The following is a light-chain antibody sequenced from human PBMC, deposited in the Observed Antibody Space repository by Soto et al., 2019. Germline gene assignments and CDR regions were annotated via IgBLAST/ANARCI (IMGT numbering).Light chain of an antibody. CDR3: CSYAGSITYVI. Sequence: QSALTQPASVSGSPGQSITISCTGSSSDVGSYNLVSWYQQHPGKAPKVMIYEGNKRPSGVSHRFSGSKSGNTASLTISGLQTEDEADYYCCSYAGSITYVIFGGGTKLTVL. CDR2: EGN. V-gene: IGLV2-23*01. J-gene: IGLJ2*01. CDR1: SSDVGSYNL.